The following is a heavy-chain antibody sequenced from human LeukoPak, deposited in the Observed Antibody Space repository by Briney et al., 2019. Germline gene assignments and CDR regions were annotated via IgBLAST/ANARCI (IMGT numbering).Heavy chain of an antibody. V-gene: IGHV3-21*01. CDR2: ISSSSSYI. Sequence: PGGSLRLSCAASGFTFSSYSMNWVRQAPGKGLEWVSSISSSSSYIYYADSVKSRFTISRDNAKNSLYLQMNSLRAEDTAVYYCLGGAEVFGVWGQGTLVTVSS. CDR1: GFTFSSYS. D-gene: IGHD1-26*01. CDR3: LGGAEVFGV. J-gene: IGHJ4*02.